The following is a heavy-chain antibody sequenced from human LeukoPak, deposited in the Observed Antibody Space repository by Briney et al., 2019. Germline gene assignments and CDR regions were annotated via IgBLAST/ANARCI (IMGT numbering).Heavy chain of an antibody. CDR1: GGSISSSGYY. V-gene: IGHV4-39*07. CDR2: INHSGST. Sequence: SETLSLTCTVSGGSISSSGYYWSWIRQPPGKGLEWIGEINHSGSTNYNPSLKSRVTISVDTSKNQFSLKLSSVTAADTAVYYCALTTVTTRPNWFDPWGQGTLVTVSS. J-gene: IGHJ5*02. CDR3: ALTTVTTRPNWFDP. D-gene: IGHD4-17*01.